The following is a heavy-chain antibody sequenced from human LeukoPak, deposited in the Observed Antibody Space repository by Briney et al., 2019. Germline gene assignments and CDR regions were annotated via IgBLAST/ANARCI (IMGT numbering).Heavy chain of an antibody. V-gene: IGHV3-23*01. CDR1: GFTFSSYT. D-gene: IGHD4-17*01. CDR3: AKDQNTVATAPFDY. CDR2: INSAGST. J-gene: IGHJ4*02. Sequence: GGSLGLSCAASGFTFSSYTMNWVRQAPGKGLEWVSAINSAGSTYYGDSVRGRFTISRDNSKNVLHLQMNSLRAEDTALYYCAKDQNTVATAPFDYWGLGTLVTVSS.